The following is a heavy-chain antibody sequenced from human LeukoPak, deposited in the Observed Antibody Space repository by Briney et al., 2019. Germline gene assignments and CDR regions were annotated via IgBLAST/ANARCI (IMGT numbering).Heavy chain of an antibody. J-gene: IGHJ4*02. CDR1: GGSISSYY. Sequence: PSETLSLTCTVSGGSISSYYWSWIRQPPGKGLEWIGYIYYSGSTNYNPSLKSRVTISVDTSKNQFSLKLSSVTAVDTAVYYCARDLSGSYFDYWGQGTLVTVSS. D-gene: IGHD1-26*01. CDR3: ARDLSGSYFDY. V-gene: IGHV4-59*01. CDR2: IYYSGST.